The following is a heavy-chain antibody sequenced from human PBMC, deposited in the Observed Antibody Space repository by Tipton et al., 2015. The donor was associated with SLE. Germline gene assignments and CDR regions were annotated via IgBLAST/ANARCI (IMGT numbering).Heavy chain of an antibody. Sequence: TLSLTCAVYGGSFSGYYWSWIRQPPGKGLEWIGEINHSGSTNYNPSLKSRVTISVDTSKNQFSLKLSSVTAADTAVYYCARGRYSSSSPYFDYWGQGTLVTVSS. CDR3: ARGRYSSSSPYFDY. J-gene: IGHJ4*02. V-gene: IGHV4-34*01. CDR2: INHSGST. CDR1: GGSFSGYY. D-gene: IGHD6-6*01.